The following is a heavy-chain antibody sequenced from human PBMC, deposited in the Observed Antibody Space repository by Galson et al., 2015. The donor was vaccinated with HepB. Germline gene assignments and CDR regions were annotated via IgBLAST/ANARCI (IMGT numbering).Heavy chain of an antibody. V-gene: IGHV5-10-1*01. CDR2: IDPSDAYT. J-gene: IGHJ5*02. Sequence: QSGAEVKKPGESLRISCKGSGYSFINYWIMWVRQMPGKGLEWMGRIDPSDAYTSYSPSFQGHVTISADKSISTAYLQWSSLKASDTAMYYCARVWFGESLNWFDPWGQGTLVTVSS. D-gene: IGHD3-10*01. CDR1: GYSFINYW. CDR3: ARVWFGESLNWFDP.